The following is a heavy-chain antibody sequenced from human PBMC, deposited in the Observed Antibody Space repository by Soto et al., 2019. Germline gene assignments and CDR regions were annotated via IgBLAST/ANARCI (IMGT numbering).Heavy chain of an antibody. CDR1: GFTFSSYA. Sequence: GGSLRLSCAASGFTFSSYAMHWVRQAPGKGLEWVAVISYDGSNKYYADSVKGRFTISRDNSKNTLYLQMNSLRAEDTAVYYCESFFLVYSSGWNHDYWGQGTLVTVYS. V-gene: IGHV3-30-3*01. J-gene: IGHJ4*02. CDR3: ESFFLVYSSGWNHDY. D-gene: IGHD6-19*01. CDR2: ISYDGSNK.